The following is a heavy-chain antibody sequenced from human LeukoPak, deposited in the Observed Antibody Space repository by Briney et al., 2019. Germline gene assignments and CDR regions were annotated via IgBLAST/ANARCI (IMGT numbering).Heavy chain of an antibody. Sequence: GGSLRLSCAASGFTVSSNYMSWVRQAPGKGLEWVSVIYSGGSTYYADSVKGRFTISRDNSKNTLYLQMNSLRAEDTAVYYCARDRGNHKRGFDPWGQGTLVTVSS. CDR1: GFTVSSNY. CDR2: IYSGGST. J-gene: IGHJ5*02. D-gene: IGHD1-14*01. CDR3: ARDRGNHKRGFDP. V-gene: IGHV3-66*02.